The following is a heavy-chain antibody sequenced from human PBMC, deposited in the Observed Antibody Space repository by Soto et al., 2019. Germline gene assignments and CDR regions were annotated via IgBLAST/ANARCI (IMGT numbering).Heavy chain of an antibody. V-gene: IGHV3-23*01. CDR2: VTGGGDST. CDR1: GFTFSNYA. Sequence: EVQLLESGGGLVQPGGSLRLSCAASGFTFSNYAMNWVRQAPGKGLEWVSAVTGGGDSTFYADSVKGRFTISRDNSKNTLYLQMNSLRAEDTAVYYCAKDGNDFWSGYSYYYYYGMDVWGQGTTVTVSS. D-gene: IGHD3-3*01. J-gene: IGHJ6*02. CDR3: AKDGNDFWSGYSYYYYYGMDV.